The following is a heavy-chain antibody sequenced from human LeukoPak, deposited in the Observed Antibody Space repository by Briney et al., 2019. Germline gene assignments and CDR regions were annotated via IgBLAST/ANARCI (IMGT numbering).Heavy chain of an antibody. J-gene: IGHJ4*02. CDR1: GFTFSNYA. Sequence: GGSLRLSCAASGFTFSNYAMSWVRQAPGKGLEWVSPISGSGGSTYYADSVKGRFTISRDNAKNSLYLQMNSLRAEDTAVYYCARDLSSDYYGSGTSSYYFDYWGQGTLVTVSS. CDR3: ARDLSSDYYGSGTSSYYFDY. V-gene: IGHV3-23*01. D-gene: IGHD3-10*01. CDR2: ISGSGGST.